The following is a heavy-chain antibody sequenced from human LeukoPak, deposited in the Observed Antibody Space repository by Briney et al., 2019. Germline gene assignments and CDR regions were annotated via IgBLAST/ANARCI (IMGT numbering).Heavy chain of an antibody. CDR1: GDSFSSNSAA. CDR2: TYYRSKWYN. Sequence: SQTLSLTCAISGDSFSSNSAAWNWIRQSPSRGLEWLGRTYYRSKWYNDYAVSVKSRITINPDTSKNQFSLQLSSVTPEDTAVYYCARDHPEGVDVGFDYWGQGTLVTVSS. J-gene: IGHJ4*02. V-gene: IGHV6-1*01. CDR3: ARDHPEGVDVGFDY. D-gene: IGHD2-21*01.